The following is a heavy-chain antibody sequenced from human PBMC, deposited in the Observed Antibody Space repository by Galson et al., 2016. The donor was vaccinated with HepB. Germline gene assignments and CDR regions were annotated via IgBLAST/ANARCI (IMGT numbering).Heavy chain of an antibody. D-gene: IGHD6-13*01. Sequence: SVPVSCKASGSTFPAYFIYWVRQAPGQGLEWMGFINPNVGSTTFAQKFQDRVTMTRDTSTSTVFMELSSLRSDDTAGEDGAREGTQQNDYGGQGTLVTVSS. J-gene: IGHJ4*02. CDR1: GSTFPAYF. V-gene: IGHV1-46*01. CDR3: AREGTQQNDY. CDR2: INPNVGST.